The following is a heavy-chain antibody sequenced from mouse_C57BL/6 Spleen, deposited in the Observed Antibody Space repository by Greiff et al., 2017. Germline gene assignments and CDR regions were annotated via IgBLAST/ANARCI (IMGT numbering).Heavy chain of an antibody. CDR2: FDPSDSYT. CDR3: ARRRIYGNYVDYAMDY. CDR1: GYTFTSYW. J-gene: IGHJ4*01. V-gene: IGHV1-69*01. Sequence: QVQLQQPGAELVMPGASVKLSCKASGYTFTSYWMHWVKQRPGQGLEWIGEFDPSDSYTNYNQKFKGKSTLTVDKSSSTAYMQLSSLTSEDSAVYYCARRRIYGNYVDYAMDYWGQGTSVTVSS. D-gene: IGHD2-1*01.